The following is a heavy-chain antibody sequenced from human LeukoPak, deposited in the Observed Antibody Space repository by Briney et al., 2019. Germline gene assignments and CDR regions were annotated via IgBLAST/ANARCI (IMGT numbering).Heavy chain of an antibody. V-gene: IGHV3-7*01. D-gene: IGHD2-2*01. CDR1: GFIFTGYF. J-gene: IGHJ4*02. CDR2: IKHDGSNK. Sequence: GGSLRLSCAASGFIFTGYFMSWVRQAPGKGLEWVASIKHDGSNKYYADSVKGRFTISRDNSKSTLYLQMNSLRAEDTAVYYCARGRYCSSISCRTELDYWGQGTLVTVSS. CDR3: ARGRYCSSISCRTELDY.